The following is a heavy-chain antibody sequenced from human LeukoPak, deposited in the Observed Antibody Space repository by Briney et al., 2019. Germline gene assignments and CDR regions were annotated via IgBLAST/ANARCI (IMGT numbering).Heavy chain of an antibody. Sequence: PGGALRLSCAASGFTVDDYAMLWVRQAPGKGLEGVSGSSWNSGSIGYAASVQGRFPNSRSNAKNSLYLQVNRLSAEDTGLYYCAKGAGYSGYEATTPFDFWGQGTLVPVSS. CDR1: GFTVDDYA. CDR3: AKGAGYSGYEATTPFDF. J-gene: IGHJ4*02. CDR2: SSWNSGSI. D-gene: IGHD5-12*01. V-gene: IGHV3-9*01.